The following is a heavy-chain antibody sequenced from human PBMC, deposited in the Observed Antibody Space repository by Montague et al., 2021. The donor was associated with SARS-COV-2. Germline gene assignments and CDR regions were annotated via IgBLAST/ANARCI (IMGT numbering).Heavy chain of an antibody. CDR2: IYHNGKT. V-gene: IGHV4-39*07. CDR1: GDSITNTRYF. D-gene: IGHD3-10*01. CDR3: ARGLIRGDHGMDV. Sequence: SETLSLTCNVSGDSITNTRYFWGWNRQAQGKALKWVGSIYHNGKTYYNPSLERRALLSTDTSKNQFSLNLTSVTAADTAIYYCARGLIRGDHGMDVWGQGTTVTVSS. J-gene: IGHJ6*02.